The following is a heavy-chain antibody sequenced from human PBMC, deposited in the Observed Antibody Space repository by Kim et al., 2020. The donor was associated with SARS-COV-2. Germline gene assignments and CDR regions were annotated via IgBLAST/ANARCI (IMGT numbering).Heavy chain of an antibody. CDR3: VRMIPLPERCFDP. V-gene: IGHV5-51*01. CDR2: IYPDDSHT. Sequence: GESLKISCKASGYRFSTSWIGWVRQISGRGLEWIGLIYPDDSHTMYSPSFQGQVTISADKSISTVFLQWGGLRASDTAMYYCVRMIPLPERCFDPWGQGTLVTVSS. D-gene: IGHD3-22*01. CDR1: GYRFSTSW. J-gene: IGHJ5*02.